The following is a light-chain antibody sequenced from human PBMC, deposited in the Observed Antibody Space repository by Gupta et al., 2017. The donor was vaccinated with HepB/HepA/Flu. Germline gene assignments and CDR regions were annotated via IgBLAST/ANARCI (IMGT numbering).Light chain of an antibody. J-gene: IGLJ1*01. CDR1: SGDVGGYNY. CDR2: DVS. V-gene: IGLV2-11*01. Sequence: QSALTQPRSVSGSPGQSVTISCTGTSGDVGGYNYVSWYQQHPGKAPKLMIFDVSKRPSGVPDRFSASKSGNTASLTISGLQAEDEADYCCCSFAGSYTLYVFGTGTKVTVL. CDR3: CSFAGSYTLYV.